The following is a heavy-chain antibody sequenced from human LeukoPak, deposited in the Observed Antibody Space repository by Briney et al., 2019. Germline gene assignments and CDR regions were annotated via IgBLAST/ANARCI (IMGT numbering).Heavy chain of an antibody. V-gene: IGHV3-64*01. CDR1: GFTFSSYA. J-gene: IGHJ4*02. CDR3: ARGQTSPPDYFDC. Sequence: GGSLRLSCAASGFTFSSYAIHWVRQAPGKGLEYVSAISSNGRTTFYANSVKGRFVISKDNSKNTVYLQMGSLRGEDMAVYYCARGQTSPPDYFDCWGQGTLVTVSS. CDR2: ISSNGRTT.